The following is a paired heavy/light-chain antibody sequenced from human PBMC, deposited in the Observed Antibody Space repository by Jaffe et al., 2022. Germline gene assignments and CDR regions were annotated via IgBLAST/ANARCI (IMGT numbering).Heavy chain of an antibody. CDR2: IVVDSGDT. J-gene: IGHJ5*02. CDR1: GFTFASSS. CDR3: AADQGHTKFDP. V-gene: IGHV1-58*02. Sequence: QMQLLQSGPEVKKPGTSVKVSCKTSGFTFASSSIQWVRQARGQRLEWIGWIVVDSGDTNYAQKFQERVTITRDMSTSTAYMELSSLRSEDTAVYYCAADQGHTKFDPWGQGTLVTVSS.
Light chain of an antibody. CDR2: KDS. CDR3: LSADSTGSYWV. J-gene: IGLJ3*02. Sequence: SYELTQPPSVSVSLGQMARITCSGEALPKKYAYWYQQKAGQFPIQVIYKDSERPSGIPERFSGSSTGTIVTLTISGVQAEDEADYYCLSADSTGSYWVFGGGTKLTVL. CDR1: ALPKKY. V-gene: IGLV3-16*01.